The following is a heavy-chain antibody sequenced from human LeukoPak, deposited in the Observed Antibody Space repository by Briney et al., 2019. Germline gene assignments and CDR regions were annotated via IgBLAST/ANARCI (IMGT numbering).Heavy chain of an antibody. Sequence: GGSLRLSCAASGFTVSSNYMSWVRQAPGKGLEWVSVIYSGGSTYYADSVKGRFTISRDNSKNTLYLHMNSLRAEDTAVYYCARDSDWAYFDYWGQGTLVTVSS. CDR2: IYSGGST. V-gene: IGHV3-66*02. D-gene: IGHD3-9*01. J-gene: IGHJ4*02. CDR1: GFTVSSNY. CDR3: ARDSDWAYFDY.